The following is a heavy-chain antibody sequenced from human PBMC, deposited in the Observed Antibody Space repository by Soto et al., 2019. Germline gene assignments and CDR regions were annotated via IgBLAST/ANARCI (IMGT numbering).Heavy chain of an antibody. D-gene: IGHD6-13*01. CDR3: ARVGATWYGYFHH. CDR2: IYPGDSDT. V-gene: IGHV5-51*01. J-gene: IGHJ1*01. CDR1: GYKFSSDW. Sequence: PGESLKISCKGSGYKFSSDWIGWVRQMPVKSLEWMGIIYPGDSDTRYSPSFQGQVTISADNSISTAYLQWSSLKASDSAIYYCARVGATWYGYFHHWGQGTLVTVSS.